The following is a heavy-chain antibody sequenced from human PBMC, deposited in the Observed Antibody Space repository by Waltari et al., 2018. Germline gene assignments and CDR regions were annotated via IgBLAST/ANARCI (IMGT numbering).Heavy chain of an antibody. V-gene: IGHV4-61*09. J-gene: IGHJ4*02. CDR2: IYTSGGT. D-gene: IGHD3-10*01. CDR3: ARGGSYYYGSGSYH. Sequence: QVQLQESGPGLVKPSQTLSLTCTVSGGSISSGSYYWSWIRQPAGKGLEWIGYIYTSGGTNYNPSLKSRVTISVDTSKNQFSLKLSSVTAADTAVYYCARGGSYYYGSGSYHWGQGTLVTVSS. CDR1: GGSISSGSYY.